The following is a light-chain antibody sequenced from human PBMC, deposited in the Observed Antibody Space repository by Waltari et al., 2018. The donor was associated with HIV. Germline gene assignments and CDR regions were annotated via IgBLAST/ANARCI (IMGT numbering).Light chain of an antibody. V-gene: IGLV1-44*01. CDR1: SSNIGSNT. Sequence: QSVLTQPPSVSAAPGQGVVISCSGGSSNIGSNTANWYHHLPGTAPKLLLYSTDKRPSGVPDRFSGSKSGTSASLAITGLQSEDEGVYYCASWDDSLNGVIFGGGTKVTVL. CDR3: ASWDDSLNGVI. J-gene: IGLJ2*01. CDR2: STD.